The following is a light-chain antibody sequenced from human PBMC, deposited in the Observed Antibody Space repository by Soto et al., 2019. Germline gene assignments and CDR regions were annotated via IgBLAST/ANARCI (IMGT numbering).Light chain of an antibody. CDR3: QETFTTPYT. Sequence: DIQMTQSPSSLSASVVDRVTITFRASQGISRYLNWYQQKPGKAPKVLIYAASNLESGVPSRFSGSGSGTDFSLTISSLQAGDFATYFCQETFTTPYTFGQGTRLEIK. V-gene: IGKV1-39*01. J-gene: IGKJ5*01. CDR2: AAS. CDR1: QGISRY.